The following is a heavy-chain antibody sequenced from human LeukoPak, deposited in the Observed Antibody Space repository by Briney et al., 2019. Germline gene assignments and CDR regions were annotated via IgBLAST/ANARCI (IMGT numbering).Heavy chain of an antibody. CDR1: GFTFSSYG. Sequence: GGSLRLSCAASGFTFSSYGMHWVRQAPGKGLEWVAVIWYDGSNKYYADSVKGRFTISRDNAKNSLYLQMNSLRAEDTAVYYCARDLDYGDYYGMDVWDQGTTVTVSS. V-gene: IGHV3-33*01. CDR2: IWYDGSNK. D-gene: IGHD4-17*01. CDR3: ARDLDYGDYYGMDV. J-gene: IGHJ6*02.